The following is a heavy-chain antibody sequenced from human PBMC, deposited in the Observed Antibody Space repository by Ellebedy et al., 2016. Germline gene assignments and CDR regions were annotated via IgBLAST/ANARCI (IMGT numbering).Heavy chain of an antibody. D-gene: IGHD5-18*01. CDR1: GFPFSSHA. CDR2: ILASGVGT. Sequence: GGSLRLSCAASGFPFSSHAMSWVRQAPGRGPEWVSGILASGVGTYYADSVKGPFTISRDNSRNSLYLQMNSLRAEDTAVYYCAKVPGYSYGSVDYWGQGTLVTVSS. J-gene: IGHJ4*02. V-gene: IGHV3-23*01. CDR3: AKVPGYSYGSVDY.